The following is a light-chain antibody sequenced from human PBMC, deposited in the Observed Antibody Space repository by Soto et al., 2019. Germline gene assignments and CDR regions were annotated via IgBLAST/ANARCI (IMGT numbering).Light chain of an antibody. Sequence: EIVLTQSPGTLSLSPGERATLSCRASQSVSSSYLAWYQHKPGQAPRLLIYGASSRATGIPDRFSGSGSGTGFTGNISRLEPEDFAVYYCQQYGSSPTFGQGTKLEIK. CDR3: QQYGSSPT. CDR1: QSVSSSY. V-gene: IGKV3-20*01. CDR2: GAS. J-gene: IGKJ2*01.